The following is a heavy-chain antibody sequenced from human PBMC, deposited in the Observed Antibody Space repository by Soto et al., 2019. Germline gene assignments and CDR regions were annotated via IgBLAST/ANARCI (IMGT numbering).Heavy chain of an antibody. V-gene: IGHV1-8*01. CDR2: MNPNSGNT. CDR1: GYTFTSYD. J-gene: IGHJ5*02. D-gene: IGHD3-22*01. Sequence: ASVKVSCKASGYTFTSYDINWVRQATGQGLEWMGWMNPNSGNTGYAQKFQGRVTISVDRSTNQFSLKLSSVTAADTAVYYCARDSDYYPLMPWGQGTLVTVSS. CDR3: ARDSDYYPLMP.